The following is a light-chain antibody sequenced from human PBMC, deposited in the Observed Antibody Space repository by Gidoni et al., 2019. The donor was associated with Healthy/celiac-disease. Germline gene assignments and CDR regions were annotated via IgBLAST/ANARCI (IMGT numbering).Light chain of an antibody. V-gene: IGKV4-1*01. CDR2: WAS. CDR1: QSVLYSSNNKNY. J-gene: IGKJ2*01. CDR3: QQYYSTPYT. Sequence: DIVMTHSPDSLAVSLVERATINCKSSQSVLYSSNNKNYLAWYQQKPGQPPKLLIYWASTRESGVPDRFSGSGSGADFTITISSLQAEDVAVYYCQQYYSTPYTFGQGTKLEIK.